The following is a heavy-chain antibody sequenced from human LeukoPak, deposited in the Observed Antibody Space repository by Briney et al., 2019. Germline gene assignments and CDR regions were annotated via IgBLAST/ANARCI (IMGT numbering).Heavy chain of an antibody. CDR1: GGTFSSYA. CDR3: ARGKESSGWYPGSAFDI. D-gene: IGHD6-19*01. Sequence: GASVKVSCKASGGTFSSYAISWVRQAPGQGLEWMGWINPNSGGTNYAQKFQGWVTMTRDTSISTAYMELSRLRSDDTAVYYCARGKESSGWYPGSAFDIWGQGTMVTVSS. CDR2: INPNSGGT. V-gene: IGHV1-2*04. J-gene: IGHJ3*02.